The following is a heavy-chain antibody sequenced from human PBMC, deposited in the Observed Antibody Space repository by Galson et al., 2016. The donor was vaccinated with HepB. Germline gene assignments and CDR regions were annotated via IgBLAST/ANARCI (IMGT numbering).Heavy chain of an antibody. J-gene: IGHJ5*02. CDR2: IFWDDDK. CDR3: AHRPLETAGTNWFDP. CDR1: GFSLTTSGVG. Sequence: PALVKPTQTLTLTCNFTGFSLTTSGVGVAWIRQPPGKALEWLALIFWDDDKRYNPSLERRLSITKDTPKNQVVLTRANMDPVSTDTYFGAHRPLETAGTNWFDPWGQGILVTVSS. V-gene: IGHV2-5*02. D-gene: IGHD6-13*01.